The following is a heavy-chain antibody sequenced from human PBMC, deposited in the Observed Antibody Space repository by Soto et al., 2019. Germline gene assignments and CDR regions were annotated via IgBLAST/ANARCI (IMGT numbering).Heavy chain of an antibody. CDR1: GYTFTSYG. Sequence: QVQLVQSGAEVKKPGASVKVSCKASGYTFTSYGISWVRQAPEQGLEWMGWISAYNGNTNYAQKLQGRVTMTTDTSTSTAYMELRSLRSDDTAVYYCARDGIVVVPAAIGSKEGWFDPWGQGTLVTVSS. V-gene: IGHV1-18*04. D-gene: IGHD2-2*02. CDR3: ARDGIVVVPAAIGSKEGWFDP. J-gene: IGHJ5*02. CDR2: ISAYNGNT.